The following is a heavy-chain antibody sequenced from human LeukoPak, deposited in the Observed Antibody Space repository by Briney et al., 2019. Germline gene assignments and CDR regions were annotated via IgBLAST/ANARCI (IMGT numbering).Heavy chain of an antibody. CDR1: GFTFSSYW. J-gene: IGHJ4*02. CDR2: IKQDGSEK. Sequence: PGGSLRLSCAASGFTFSSYWMSWVRQAPGQGLEWVANIKQDGSEKYCLDSVEGRFTISRDNAKNSLYLQMDSLRAEDTAVYYCARARVPAADLPTDYWGQGTLVTVSS. V-gene: IGHV3-7*05. D-gene: IGHD2-2*01. CDR3: ARARVPAADLPTDY.